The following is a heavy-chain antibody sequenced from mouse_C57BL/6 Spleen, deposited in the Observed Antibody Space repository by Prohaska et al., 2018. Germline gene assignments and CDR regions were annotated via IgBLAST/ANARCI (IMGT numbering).Heavy chain of an antibody. CDR2: IRLKSDNYAT. J-gene: IGHJ3*01. V-gene: IGHV6-3*01. Sequence: GGGLVQPGGSMKLSCVASGFTFSNYWMNWVRQSPEKGLEWVAQIRLKSDNYATHYAESVKGRFTISRDDSKSSVYLQMNNLRAEDTGIYYCTRSPFAYWGQGTLVTVSA. CDR1: GFTFSNYW. CDR3: TRSPFAY.